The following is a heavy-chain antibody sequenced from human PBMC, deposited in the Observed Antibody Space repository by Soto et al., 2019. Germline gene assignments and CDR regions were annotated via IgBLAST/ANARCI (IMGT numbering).Heavy chain of an antibody. CDR2: ISGSGGST. V-gene: IGHV3-23*01. D-gene: IGHD6-19*01. J-gene: IGHJ5*02. CDR1: GFTFSSYA. CDR3: AKDQVAVAGLYNWFDP. Sequence: GGSLRLSCAASGFTFSSYAMSWVRQAPGKGLEWVSAISGSGGSTYYADSVKGRFTISRDNSKNTLYLQMNSLRAEDTAVYYCAKDQVAVAGLYNWFDPWGQGTLVTVSS.